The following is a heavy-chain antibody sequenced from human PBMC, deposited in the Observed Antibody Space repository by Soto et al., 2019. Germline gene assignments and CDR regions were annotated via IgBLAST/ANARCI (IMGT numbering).Heavy chain of an antibody. CDR3: AKTYDYVWGSYRYIDY. Sequence: EVQLLESGGGLVQPGGSLRLSCAASGFTFSSYAMSWVRQAPGKGLEWVSAISGSGGSTKYADSVKGRLTISRDNSKNTLYLQLNSLRAEDTAVYYCAKTYDYVWGSYRYIDYWGPGTLVTVSS. CDR1: GFTFSSYA. J-gene: IGHJ4*02. D-gene: IGHD3-16*02. V-gene: IGHV3-23*01. CDR2: ISGSGGST.